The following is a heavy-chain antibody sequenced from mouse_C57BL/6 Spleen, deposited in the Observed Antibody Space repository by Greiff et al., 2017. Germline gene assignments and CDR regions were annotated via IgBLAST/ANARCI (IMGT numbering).Heavy chain of an antibody. V-gene: IGHV1-82*01. CDR3: ARARGRGYFDV. CDR2: IYPGDGDT. D-gene: IGHD3-3*01. Sequence: VQLQQSGPELVKPGASVKISCKASGYAFSSSWMNWVKQRPGKGLEWIGRIYPGDGDTNYNGKFKGKATLTADKSSSTADMQLSTVTSEDSAVYFSARARGRGYFDVWGTGTTVTVSS. J-gene: IGHJ1*03. CDR1: GYAFSSSW.